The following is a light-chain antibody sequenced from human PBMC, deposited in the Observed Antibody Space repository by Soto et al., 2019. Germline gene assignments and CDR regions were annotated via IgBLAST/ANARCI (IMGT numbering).Light chain of an antibody. CDR2: AAS. CDR1: QGISNY. J-gene: IGKJ1*01. CDR3: QKYNSPPRT. V-gene: IGKV1-27*01. Sequence: DIQMTQSPPSLSASVGDRVTITCRASQGISNYLAWYQQKAGELPKLVIYAASILQTGVPSRFSGSGSGTDFSLTISSLQPEDDATYFCQKYNSPPRTFGQGTKVELK.